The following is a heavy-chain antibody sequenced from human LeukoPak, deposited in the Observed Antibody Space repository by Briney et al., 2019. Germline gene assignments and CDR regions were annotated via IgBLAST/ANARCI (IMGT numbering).Heavy chain of an antibody. CDR2: IEYSGGT. Sequence: PSETLSLTCTVSGGSISNYHWSWFRQSPGTGLEWIGYIEYSGGTTYNSSLKSRVTISVDTSKNQFSLRLRSVTAADTAVYYCARRGQAALVGSFDIWGQGTMVTVSS. D-gene: IGHD5-18*01. CDR1: GGSISNYH. V-gene: IGHV4-59*08. J-gene: IGHJ3*02. CDR3: ARRGQAALVGSFDI.